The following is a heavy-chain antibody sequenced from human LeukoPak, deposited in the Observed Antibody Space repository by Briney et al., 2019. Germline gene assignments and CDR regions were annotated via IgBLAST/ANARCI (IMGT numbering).Heavy chain of an antibody. CDR1: GSTFSSYA. J-gene: IGHJ4*02. CDR2: IIPIFGTA. Sequence: ASVKVSCKASGSTFSSYAISWVRQAPGQGLEWMGGIIPIFGTANYAQKFQGRVTITADESTSTAYMELSSLRSEDTAVYYCARGYSRTYYYDSSGYDYWGQGTLVTVSS. CDR3: ARGYSRTYYYDSSGYDY. V-gene: IGHV1-69*13. D-gene: IGHD3-22*01.